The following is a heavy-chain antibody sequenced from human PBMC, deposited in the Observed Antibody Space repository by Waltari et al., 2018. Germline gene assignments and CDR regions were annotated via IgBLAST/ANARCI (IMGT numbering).Heavy chain of an antibody. V-gene: IGHV1-69*14. D-gene: IGHD2-8*01. Sequence: QVQLVQSGAEVKKPGSSVKVSCKASGGTFSSYAISWVRQAPGQGLEWMGGIIPIFGTANYAQKFQGRVTITADKSTSTAYMELSSLRSEDTAVYYCARWGGGYCTNGVCYTEDYWGQGTLVTVSS. J-gene: IGHJ4*02. CDR2: IIPIFGTA. CDR1: GGTFSSYA. CDR3: ARWGGGYCTNGVCYTEDY.